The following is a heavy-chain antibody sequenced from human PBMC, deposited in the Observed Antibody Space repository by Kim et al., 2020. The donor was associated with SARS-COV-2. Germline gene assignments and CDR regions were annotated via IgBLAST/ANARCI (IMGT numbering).Heavy chain of an antibody. V-gene: IGHV5-51*01. D-gene: IGHD3-22*01. Sequence: GESLQISCKGSGYSFTSYWIGWVRQMPGKGLEWMGIIYPGDSDTRYSPSFQGQVTISADKSISTAYLQWSSLKASDTAMYYCARHIGITGRYYYDSSGYYYVHDAFDIWGQGTMVTVSS. CDR2: IYPGDSDT. J-gene: IGHJ3*02. CDR1: GYSFTSYW. CDR3: ARHIGITGRYYYDSSGYYYVHDAFDI.